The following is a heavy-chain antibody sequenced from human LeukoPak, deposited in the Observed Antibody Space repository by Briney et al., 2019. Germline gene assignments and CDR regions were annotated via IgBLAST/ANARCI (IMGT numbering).Heavy chain of an antibody. J-gene: IGHJ4*02. CDR3: ARSDSSGYYEN. Sequence: ASVKVSCKASGYTFTGYYMHWVRQAPGQGLEWMGWINPNSGGTNYAQKFQGWVTMTRDTSISTAYMELSRPRSDDTAVHYCARSDSSGYYENWGQGTLVTVSS. CDR2: INPNSGGT. D-gene: IGHD3-22*01. V-gene: IGHV1-2*04. CDR1: GYTFTGYY.